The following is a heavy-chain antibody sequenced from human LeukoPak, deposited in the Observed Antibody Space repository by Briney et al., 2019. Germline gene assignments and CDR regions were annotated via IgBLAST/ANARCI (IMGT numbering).Heavy chain of an antibody. V-gene: IGHV3-48*04. J-gene: IGHJ4*02. CDR1: GFSFSTYN. Sequence: GGSLRLSCAASGFSFSTYNMNWVRQAPGKGLEWISFINSRSTTIYYADSVKGRFTISRDNARNSLDLQMNSLRAEDTAVYYCARIYYGSGSYYNTIDYWGQGTLVTVS. D-gene: IGHD3-10*01. CDR3: ARIYYGSGSYYNTIDY. CDR2: INSRSTTI.